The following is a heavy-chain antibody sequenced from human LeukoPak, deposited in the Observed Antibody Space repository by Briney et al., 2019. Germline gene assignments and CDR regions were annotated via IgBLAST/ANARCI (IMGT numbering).Heavy chain of an antibody. CDR2: ISSSSSYI. D-gene: IGHD3-3*01. CDR3: ASLGLIRGSGYN. CDR1: GFTFSSYS. J-gene: IGHJ4*02. Sequence: GGSLRLSCAASGFTFSSYSMNWVRQAPGKGLEWVSSISSSSSYIYYADSVKGRFTISRDNAKNSLYLQMNSLRAEDTAVYYCASLGLIRGSGYNWGQGTLVTVSS. V-gene: IGHV3-21*01.